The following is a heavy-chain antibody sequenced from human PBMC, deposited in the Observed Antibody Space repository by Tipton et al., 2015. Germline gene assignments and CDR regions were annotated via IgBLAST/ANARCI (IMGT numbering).Heavy chain of an antibody. Sequence: GLVKPSETLSLTCTVSDGSISSYYWSWIRQPPGKGLEWIGYIYYSGSTNYNPSLKSRVTISVDTSNKQISLNLSSVTAADTAVYYCARAVISADSYWGQGTLVTVSS. CDR1: DGSISSYY. D-gene: IGHD6-13*01. CDR3: ARAVISADSY. CDR2: IYYSGST. J-gene: IGHJ4*02. V-gene: IGHV4-59*01.